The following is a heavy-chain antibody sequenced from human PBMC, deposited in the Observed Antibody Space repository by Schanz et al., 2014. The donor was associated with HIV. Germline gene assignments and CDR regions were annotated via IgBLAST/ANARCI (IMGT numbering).Heavy chain of an antibody. CDR2: IWNDGSNK. CDR1: GFTFSSYG. CDR3: ARGSGPYYYYYGMDV. Sequence: QVQLVESGGGVVQPGRSLRLSCAASGFTFSSYGMHWVRQAPGKGLEWGAVIWNDGSNKYYADSVKGRFTISRDNSKNTLYLQMNSLRAEDTAVYYCARGSGPYYYYYGMDVWGQGTTVTVSS. D-gene: IGHD3-10*01. V-gene: IGHV3-33*01. J-gene: IGHJ6*02.